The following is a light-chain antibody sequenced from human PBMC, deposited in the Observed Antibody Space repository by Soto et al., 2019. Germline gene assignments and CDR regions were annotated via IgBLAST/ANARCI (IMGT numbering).Light chain of an antibody. CDR1: QGISSY. CDR3: QQINSYPRT. J-gene: IGKJ4*01. CDR2: TAS. Sequence: DIQMTQSPSTLSASVGDRVTITCRASQGISSYVAWYQQKLGQAPKLLIYTASTLQSGFPSRFSGSGSGTEFTLTISSLQPEDFETYYCQQINSYPRTFGGRTKVDIK. V-gene: IGKV1-9*01.